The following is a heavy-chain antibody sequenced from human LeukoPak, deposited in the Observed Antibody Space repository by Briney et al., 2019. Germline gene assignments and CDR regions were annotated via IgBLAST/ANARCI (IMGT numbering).Heavy chain of an antibody. CDR1: GLTFTNTW. J-gene: IGHJ6*02. D-gene: IGHD6-6*01. Sequence: GSLRLSCEASGLTFTNTWLTWIRQPPGKGLEWVGYIQNSAIYRAKIKSSPSLQSRVSLSIDTSKNQVSLTVNSVTAADTAVYYCARLSSTLYYSMDVWGPGTAVTVSS. CDR2: IQNSAIYRAKI. V-gene: IGHV4-59*08. CDR3: ARLSSTLYYSMDV.